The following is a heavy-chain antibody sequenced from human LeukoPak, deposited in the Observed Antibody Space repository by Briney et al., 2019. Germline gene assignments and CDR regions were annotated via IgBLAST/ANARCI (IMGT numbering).Heavy chain of an antibody. CDR2: IYASGST. D-gene: IGHD4-23*01. J-gene: IGHJ5*02. Sequence: SETLSLTCTISSGSIDNGNYYWSWIPQPAGKGLEWIGRIYASGSTNYNPSLESRVTISVDTSKNQFSLKLSSVPATDTAVCYCATSGPATVVTGASFDPWGQGTLVTVSS. V-gene: IGHV4-61*02. CDR1: SGSIDNGNYY. CDR3: ATSGPATVVTGASFDP.